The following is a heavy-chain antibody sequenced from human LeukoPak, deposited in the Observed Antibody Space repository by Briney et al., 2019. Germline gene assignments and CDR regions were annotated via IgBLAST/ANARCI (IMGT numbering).Heavy chain of an antibody. Sequence: SETLSLTCTVSGGSISSYYWSWLRQPPGKGLEWIGYIYYSGSTNYNPSLKSRVTISVDTSKNQFSLKLSSVTDADTAVYYCARGNYYDPYYFDYWGQGTLVTVSS. CDR2: IYYSGST. D-gene: IGHD3-22*01. CDR3: ARGNYYDPYYFDY. V-gene: IGHV4-59*01. CDR1: GGSISSYY. J-gene: IGHJ4*02.